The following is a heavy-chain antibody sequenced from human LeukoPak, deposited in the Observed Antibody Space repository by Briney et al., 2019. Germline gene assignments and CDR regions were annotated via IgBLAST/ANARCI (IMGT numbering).Heavy chain of an antibody. D-gene: IGHD6-19*01. CDR3: AGGDRNGWYFDF. V-gene: IGHV3-20*04. CDR2: INWNGGST. J-gene: IGHJ4*02. Sequence: PGGSLRLSCAASGFIFDDHGMSWVRQVPGKGLEWVSGINWNGGSTGYADSVKGRFTISRDNAKNSLYLQMNSLRAEDTALYYCAGGDRNGWYFDFWGQGILVTDSS. CDR1: GFIFDDHG.